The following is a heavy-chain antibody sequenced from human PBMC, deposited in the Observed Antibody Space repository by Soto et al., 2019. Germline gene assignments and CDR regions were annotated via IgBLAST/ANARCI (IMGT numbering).Heavy chain of an antibody. CDR2: ISSSGSTI. CDR1: GFTFSDYY. CDR3: ARNNWNYGMGWNVGMDV. D-gene: IGHD1-7*01. J-gene: IGHJ6*02. Sequence: QVQLVESGGGLVKPGGSLRLSCAASGFTFSDYYMSWIRQAPGKGLEWVSYISSSGSTIYHADSVKGRITTSRDNAKNPLYLQMNGQEADDTAGYYCARNNWNYGMGWNVGMDVWGQGTTVTVSS. V-gene: IGHV3-11*01.